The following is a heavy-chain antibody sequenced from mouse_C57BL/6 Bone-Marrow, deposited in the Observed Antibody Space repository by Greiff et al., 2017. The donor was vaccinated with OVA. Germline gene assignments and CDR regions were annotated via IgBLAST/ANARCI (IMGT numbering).Heavy chain of an antibody. CDR3: ARDPGGYYGMF. Sequence: DVKLVESGGGLVKPGGSLKLSCAASGFTFSSYAMSWVRQTPEKRLEWVATISDGGSYTYNPDNVKGRFTISRDNAKNNLYLQMSHLKSEDTAMYYCARDPGGYYGMFWGQGTTLTVSS. D-gene: IGHD2-1*01. V-gene: IGHV5-4*01. CDR1: GFTFSSYA. J-gene: IGHJ2*01. CDR2: ISDGGSYT.